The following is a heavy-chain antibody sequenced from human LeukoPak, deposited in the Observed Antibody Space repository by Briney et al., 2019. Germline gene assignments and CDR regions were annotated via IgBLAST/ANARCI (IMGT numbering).Heavy chain of an antibody. V-gene: IGHV3-73*01. J-gene: IGHJ6*04. D-gene: IGHD6-25*01. CDR3: THPAYYYNVDV. CDR2: IKTKADNYAT. Sequence: GGSLRLSCSASGLTFSVSAIHWVRQASGKGLEWVGRIKTKADNYATAYAASVKGRFTISRDDSTNTAYLQMNSLKTEDTAVYYCTHPAYYYNVDVWGKGATVTVSS. CDR1: GLTFSVSA.